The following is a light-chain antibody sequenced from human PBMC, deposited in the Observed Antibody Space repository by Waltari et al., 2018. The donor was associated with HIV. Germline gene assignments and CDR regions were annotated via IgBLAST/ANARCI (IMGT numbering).Light chain of an antibody. J-gene: IGKJ1*01. CDR1: QSIRSW. CDR2: KAS. CDR3: QQYNSYSVT. V-gene: IGKV1-5*03. Sequence: DIQMTQSPSTLSASVGDRVTITCRASQSIRSWLAWYQQKPGKAPKLLIYKASSLKSGVPSRFSGSGSGTEFTLTISSLQPDDFATYYCQQYNSYSVTFGQGTKVEIK.